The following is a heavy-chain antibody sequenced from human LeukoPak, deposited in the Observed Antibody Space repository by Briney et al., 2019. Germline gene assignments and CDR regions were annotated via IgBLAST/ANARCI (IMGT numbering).Heavy chain of an antibody. J-gene: IGHJ4*02. CDR3: ARDLYGDYFAY. V-gene: IGHV3-48*01. D-gene: IGHD4-17*01. CDR1: GFTFSSYA. CDR2: ISTNSDTI. Sequence: GGSLRLSCVASGFTFSSYAMSWVRQAPGKGLEWISYISTNSDTIYYADSVKGRFTISRDNAKNSLFLQMSSLRAEDTAVYYCARDLYGDYFAYWGQGTLVTVSS.